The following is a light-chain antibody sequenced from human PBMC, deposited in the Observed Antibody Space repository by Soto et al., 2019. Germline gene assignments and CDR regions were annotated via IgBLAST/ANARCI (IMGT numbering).Light chain of an antibody. V-gene: IGKV3-11*01. CDR1: QSVSNN. J-gene: IGKJ1*01. CDR3: QQRSNWRRT. CDR2: DAS. Sequence: EIVMTQSPSTLSVSPAQRATLSFRASQSVSNNLAWYQQRPGQTPRLLIYDASNRATGIPARFSSSGSGTDFTLTISSLEPEDFAVYYCQQRSNWRRTFGQGTKV.